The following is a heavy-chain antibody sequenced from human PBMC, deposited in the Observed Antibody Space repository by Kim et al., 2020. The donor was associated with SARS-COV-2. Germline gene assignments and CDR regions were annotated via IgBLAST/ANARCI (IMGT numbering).Heavy chain of an antibody. CDR3: ARDVTAVAGTSGMDV. CDR1: GGSFSGYY. D-gene: IGHD6-19*01. J-gene: IGHJ6*02. CDR2: INHSGST. V-gene: IGHV4-34*01. Sequence: SETLSLTCAVYGGSFSGYYWSWIRQPPGKGLEWIGEINHSGSTNYNPSLKSRVTISVDTSKNQFSLKLSPVTAADTAVYYCARDVTAVAGTSGMDVWGQGTTVTVSS.